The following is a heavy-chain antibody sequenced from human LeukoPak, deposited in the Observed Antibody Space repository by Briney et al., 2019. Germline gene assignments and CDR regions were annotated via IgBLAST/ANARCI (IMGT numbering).Heavy chain of an antibody. CDR2: ISAYNGNT. CDR1: GYTFTSYG. Sequence: ASVKVSCKASGYTFTSYGISWVRQAPGQGLEWMGWISAYNGNTNYAQKLQGRVTMTRDTSTSTVYMELSSLRSEDTAVYYCAREGGSGYDFYDYWGQGTLVTVSS. V-gene: IGHV1-18*01. CDR3: AREGGSGYDFYDY. D-gene: IGHD5-12*01. J-gene: IGHJ4*02.